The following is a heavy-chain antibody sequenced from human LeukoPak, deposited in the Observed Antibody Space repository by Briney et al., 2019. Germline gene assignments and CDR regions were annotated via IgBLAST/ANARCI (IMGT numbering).Heavy chain of an antibody. V-gene: IGHV4-4*07. CDR3: ARDRGCSSTSCYTSKNWFDP. J-gene: IGHJ5*02. D-gene: IGHD2-2*02. CDR1: GGSISSYY. Sequence: PSETLSLTCTGSGGSISSYYWSWIRQPAGKGLEWIGRIYTSGSTNYNPSLKSRVTMSVDTSKNQFSLKLSSVTAADTAVYYCARDRGCSSTSCYTSKNWFDPWGQGTLVTVSS. CDR2: IYTSGST.